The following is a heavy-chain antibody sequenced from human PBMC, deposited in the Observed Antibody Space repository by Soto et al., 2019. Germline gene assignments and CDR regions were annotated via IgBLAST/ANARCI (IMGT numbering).Heavy chain of an antibody. CDR2: IYYSGST. D-gene: IGHD3-10*01. V-gene: IGHV4-39*07. J-gene: IGHJ3*02. CDR3: ARDLRGARGAFDI. CDR1: GGSISSRSYY. Sequence: SETLSLTCTVSGGSISSRSYYWGWIRQPPGKGLEWIGSIYYSGSTYYNPSLKSRVTISVDTSKNQFSLKLSSVTAADTAVYYCARDLRGARGAFDIWGQGTMVT.